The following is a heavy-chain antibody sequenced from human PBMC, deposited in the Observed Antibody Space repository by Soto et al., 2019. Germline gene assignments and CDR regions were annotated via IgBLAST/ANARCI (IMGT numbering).Heavy chain of an antibody. J-gene: IGHJ5*02. CDR2: IYYSGST. Sequence: SETLSLTCTVSGGSISSYYWSWIRQPPGKGLEWIGYIYYSGSTNYNPSLKSRVTISVDTSKNQFSLKLGSVTAADTAVYYCARLQGAYNPKKSRLTVTEGPWFDPWGQGTLVTVSS. CDR1: GGSISSYY. V-gene: IGHV4-59*08. D-gene: IGHD4-4*01. CDR3: ARLQGAYNPKKSRLTVTEGPWFDP.